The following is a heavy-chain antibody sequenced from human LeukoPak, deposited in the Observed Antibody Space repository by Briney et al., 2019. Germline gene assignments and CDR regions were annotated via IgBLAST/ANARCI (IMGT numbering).Heavy chain of an antibody. V-gene: IGHV4-39*07. CDR2: IYYSGST. J-gene: IGHJ4*02. CDR3: ASLSIVGAEGFDY. D-gene: IGHD1-26*01. CDR1: GGSISSSSYY. Sequence: PSETLSLTCTVSGGSISSSSYYWGWIRQPPGKGLEWIGSIYYSGSTYYNPSLKSRVTISVDTSKNQFSLKLSSVTAADTAVYYCASLSIVGAEGFDYWGQGTLVTVSS.